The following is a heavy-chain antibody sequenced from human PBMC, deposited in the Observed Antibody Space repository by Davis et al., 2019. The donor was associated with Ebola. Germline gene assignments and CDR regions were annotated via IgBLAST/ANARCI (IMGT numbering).Heavy chain of an antibody. CDR1: GFTFSSYW. D-gene: IGHD3-22*01. Sequence: HTGGSLRLSCAASGFTFSSYWMHWVRHAPGKGLVWVSRINSDGSSTSYADSVKGRFTISRDNAKNTLYLQMNSLRAEDTAVYYCARGPYEEIVVVILIDYWGQGTLVTVSS. J-gene: IGHJ4*02. CDR2: INSDGSST. V-gene: IGHV3-74*01. CDR3: ARGPYEEIVVVILIDY.